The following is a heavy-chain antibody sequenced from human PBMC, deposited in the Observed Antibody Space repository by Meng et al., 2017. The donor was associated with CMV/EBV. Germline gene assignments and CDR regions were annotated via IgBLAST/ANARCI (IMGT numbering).Heavy chain of an antibody. D-gene: IGHD2-15*01. Sequence: QQWRPGLVKPSASLSLTCVVSGGSISSVDWVWIRQPAGKGLEWIGRIYTSGSTNYNPSLKSRVTMSVDTSKNQFSLKLSSVTAADTAVYYCARSMVVAGDWFDPWGQGTLVTVSS. V-gene: IGHV4-4*07. J-gene: IGHJ5*02. CDR3: ARSMVVAGDWFDP. CDR2: IYTSGST. CDR1: GGSISSVD.